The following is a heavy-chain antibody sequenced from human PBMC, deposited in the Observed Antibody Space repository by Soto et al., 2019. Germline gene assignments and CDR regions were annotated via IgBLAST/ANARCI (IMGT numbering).Heavy chain of an antibody. CDR1: GVGLSNPD. CDR2: ISSSGSTI. CDR3: ARGGASVTTPFDY. D-gene: IGHD4-17*01. J-gene: IGHJ4*02. V-gene: IGHV3-11*01. Sequence: SLGLGCAACGVGLSNPDMGGIRQAPGKGLEWISYISSSGSTIYYADSVKGRFTISRDNAKKSLYLQMDSLTADDTAVYYCARGGASVTTPFDYWGQGTQVTVSS.